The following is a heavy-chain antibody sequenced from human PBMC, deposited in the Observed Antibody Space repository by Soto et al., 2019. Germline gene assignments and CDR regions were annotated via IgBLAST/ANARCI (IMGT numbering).Heavy chain of an antibody. V-gene: IGHV3-21*01. Sequence: VGSLRLSCAASGFTVSRNYMSWVRQAPGKGLEWVSSISSRSDIYYADSVKGRFTISRDNAKNSVSLQMNSLRAEDTAVYYCAREYTAWPLAYGLDVWGQGTTVTVSS. CDR1: GFTVSRNY. CDR3: AREYTAWPLAYGLDV. J-gene: IGHJ6*02. CDR2: ISSRSDI. D-gene: IGHD2-2*02.